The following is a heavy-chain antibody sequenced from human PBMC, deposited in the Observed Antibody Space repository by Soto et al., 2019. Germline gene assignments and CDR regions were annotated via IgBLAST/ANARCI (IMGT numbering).Heavy chain of an antibody. D-gene: IGHD3-3*01. J-gene: IGHJ5*02. CDR1: GYSFTSHN. V-gene: IGHV1-8*01. Sequence: GASVKVSCKASGYSFTSHNINWVRQATGQGLQWMGWMNPDSGNTGSAQKFQGRVTMTRNTSISTAYMELRSLRSDDTAVYYCARFPPPYYDFWSGYYTGIVENWFDPWGQGTLVTVSS. CDR3: ARFPPPYYDFWSGYYTGIVENWFDP. CDR2: MNPDSGNT.